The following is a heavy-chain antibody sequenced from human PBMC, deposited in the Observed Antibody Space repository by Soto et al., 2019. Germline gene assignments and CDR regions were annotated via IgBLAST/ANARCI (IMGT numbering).Heavy chain of an antibody. CDR3: ARRYRYYYDSSGYSYFDY. Sequence: SETLSLTCTVSGGSISSSSYYWGWIRQPPGKGLEWIGSIYYSGSTYYNPSLKSRVTISVDTSKNQFSLKLSSVTAADTAVYYCARRYRYYYDSSGYSYFDYWGQGTLVTVS. D-gene: IGHD3-22*01. CDR2: IYYSGST. J-gene: IGHJ4*02. V-gene: IGHV4-39*01. CDR1: GGSISSSSYY.